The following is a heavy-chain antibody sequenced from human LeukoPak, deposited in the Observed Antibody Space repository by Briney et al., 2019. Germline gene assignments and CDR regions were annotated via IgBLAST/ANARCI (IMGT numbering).Heavy chain of an antibody. CDR1: GGSISSGGYY. J-gene: IGHJ5*02. CDR3: ARALMPSGYYDSSGYYTGWFDP. Sequence: PSQTLSLTCTVSGGSISSGGYYWSWIRQHPGKGLEWIGYIYYSGSTNYNPSLKSRVTISVDTSKSQFSLKLSSVTAADTAVYYCARALMPSGYYDSSGYYTGWFDPWGQGTLVTVSS. CDR2: IYYSGST. D-gene: IGHD3-22*01. V-gene: IGHV4-31*03.